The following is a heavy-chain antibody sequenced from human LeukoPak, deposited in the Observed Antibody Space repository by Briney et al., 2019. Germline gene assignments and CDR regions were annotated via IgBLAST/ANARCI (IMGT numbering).Heavy chain of an antibody. D-gene: IGHD2/OR15-2a*01. CDR3: AMAYFF. V-gene: IGHV3-7*04. CDR2: IKEDGSEK. J-gene: IGHJ4*02. CDR1: GVTVSTYW. Sequence: GGSLRLSCAASGVTVSTYWMTWVRQVPGKGLEWVANIKEDGSEKNYVDSVKGRFTISRDNAKSSMYLQMNSLRAEDTAVYYCAMAYFFWGQGTLVTVSS.